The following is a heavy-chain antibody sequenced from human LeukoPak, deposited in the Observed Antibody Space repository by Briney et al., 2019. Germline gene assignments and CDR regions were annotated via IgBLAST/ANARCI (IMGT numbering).Heavy chain of an antibody. V-gene: IGHV3-48*01. CDR2: ISSSSSTI. CDR1: GFTFSSYS. D-gene: IGHD3-10*01. J-gene: IGHJ3*02. Sequence: PGGSLRLSCAASGFTFSSYSMNWVRQAPGKGLEWVSYISSSSSTIYYADSVKGRFTISRDNAKNSLYLQMNSLRAEDTAVYYCARFSWFGGNAFDIWGQGTMVTVSS. CDR3: ARFSWFGGNAFDI.